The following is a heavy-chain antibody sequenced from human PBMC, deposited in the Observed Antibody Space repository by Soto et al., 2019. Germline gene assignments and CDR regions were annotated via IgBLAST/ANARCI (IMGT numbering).Heavy chain of an antibody. V-gene: IGHV1-69*12. CDR1: GGTFSSYA. Sequence: QVQLVQSGAEVKKPGSSVKVSCKASGGTFSSYAISWVRQAPGQGLEWMGGIIPIVGTANYAQKFQGRVAITADESPSTAYMELSSLRSDDTAVYYCAGLLDPQHQRAYFDYWGQGTLVTVSS. CDR3: AGLLDPQHQRAYFDY. J-gene: IGHJ4*02. CDR2: IIPIVGTA. D-gene: IGHD2-21*01.